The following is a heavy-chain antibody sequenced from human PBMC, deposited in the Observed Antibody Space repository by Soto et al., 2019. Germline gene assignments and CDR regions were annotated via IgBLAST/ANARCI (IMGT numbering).Heavy chain of an antibody. D-gene: IGHD5-12*01. CDR2: MNPNSGNT. Sequence: ASVKVSCKASGYTFTSYDINWVRQATGQGLEWMGWMNPNSGNTGYAQKFQGRVTMTRSTSINTAYMELSSLRSEDTAVYYCATGYSGYGAYYYGMDVWGQGTTVTVSS. V-gene: IGHV1-8*01. CDR3: ATGYSGYGAYYYGMDV. J-gene: IGHJ6*02. CDR1: GYTFTSYD.